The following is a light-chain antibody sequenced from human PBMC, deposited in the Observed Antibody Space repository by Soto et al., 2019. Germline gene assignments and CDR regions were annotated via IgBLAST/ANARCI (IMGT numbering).Light chain of an antibody. V-gene: IGKV1-5*03. CDR2: KAS. CDR3: QQYNTYSRT. Sequence: DIQMTQSASTLSASLGDRVTVTCGASQSISTSLAWYQQKPGKAPKLLIYKASNLESGVPSRFSGSGYGTEFTLTISSLQTDDFATYYCQQYNTYSRTFGQGTKVDIK. J-gene: IGKJ1*01. CDR1: QSISTS.